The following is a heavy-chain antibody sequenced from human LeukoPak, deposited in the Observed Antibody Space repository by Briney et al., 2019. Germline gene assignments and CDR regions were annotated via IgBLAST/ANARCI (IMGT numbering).Heavy chain of an antibody. CDR3: ARDIYSYGLTPYYYYGMDV. Sequence: PGGSLRLSCAASGFTFSSYSMNWVRQAPGKGLEWVSSISSSSSYIYYADSVKGRFTISRDNAKNSLYLQMNSLRAEDTAAYYCARDIYSYGLTPYYYYGMDVWGQGTTVTVSS. J-gene: IGHJ6*02. V-gene: IGHV3-21*01. CDR1: GFTFSSYS. CDR2: ISSSSSYI. D-gene: IGHD5-18*01.